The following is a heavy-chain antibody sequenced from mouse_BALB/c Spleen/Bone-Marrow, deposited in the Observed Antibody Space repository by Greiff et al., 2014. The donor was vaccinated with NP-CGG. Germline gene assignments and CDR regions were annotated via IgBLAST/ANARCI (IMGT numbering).Heavy chain of an antibody. CDR3: TNGYDYYAMDY. CDR2: TYPGNSDT. D-gene: IGHD2-2*01. Sequence: VQLQQSGTVLARPGASVKMSCKASGYSFTSYWMHWVKQRPGQGLEWIGATYPGNSDTSYNQKFKGKAKLTAVTSASTAYMEHGSLTNEDSAVYYCTNGYDYYAMDYWGQGTSVTVSS. CDR1: GYSFTSYW. J-gene: IGHJ4*01. V-gene: IGHV1-5*01.